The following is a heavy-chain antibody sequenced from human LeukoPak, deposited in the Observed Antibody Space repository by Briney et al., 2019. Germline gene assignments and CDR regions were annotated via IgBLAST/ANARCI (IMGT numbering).Heavy chain of an antibody. Sequence: ASVKVSCKASGYTLTSYGISWVRQAPGQGLEWMGWINPNSGGTNYAQKFQGRVTMTKDTSISTAYMELIRLRSDDTAVYYCARGFDFHGSGYCPGHWGQGTQVTVSS. J-gene: IGHJ4*02. CDR2: INPNSGGT. CDR3: ARGFDFHGSGYCPGH. D-gene: IGHD3-22*01. V-gene: IGHV1-2*02. CDR1: GYTLTSYG.